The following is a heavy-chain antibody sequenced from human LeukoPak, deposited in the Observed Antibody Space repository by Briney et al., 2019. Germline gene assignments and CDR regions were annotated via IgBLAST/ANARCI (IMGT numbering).Heavy chain of an antibody. CDR2: IYYSGST. J-gene: IGHJ1*01. CDR1: GGSISSYY. CDR3: ARNDFWSGLEYFQH. V-gene: IGHV4-59*01. D-gene: IGHD3-3*01. Sequence: SETLSLTCTVSGGSISSYYWSWIRQPPGKGLEWIGYIYYSGSTNYNPSLKSRVTISVDTSKNQFSLKLSSVTAADTAVYYCARNDFWSGLEYFQHWGQGTLVTVSS.